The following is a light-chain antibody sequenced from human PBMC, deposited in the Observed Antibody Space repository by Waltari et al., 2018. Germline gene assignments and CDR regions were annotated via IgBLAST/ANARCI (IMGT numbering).Light chain of an antibody. J-gene: IGLJ3*02. V-gene: IGLV2-23*01. CDR1: SSDVGSYNL. CDR2: EDN. CDR3: CSYAGSAIWV. Sequence: QSALTQPASVSGSPGQSITISCTGTSSDVGSYNLVSWYQQHPGKAPKLMIYEDNNRPSGVSNRFSGSKSGNTASLTISGLQAEDEADYYCCSYAGSAIWVFGGGTKLTIL.